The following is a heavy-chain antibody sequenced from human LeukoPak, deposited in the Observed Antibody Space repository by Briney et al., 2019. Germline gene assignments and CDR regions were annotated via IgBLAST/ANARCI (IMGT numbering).Heavy chain of an antibody. CDR3: ATAKRYCSGGTCYFTYFDY. J-gene: IGHJ4*02. V-gene: IGHV3-33*01. CDR1: GFTFNTYG. Sequence: GWSLRLSCAASGFTFNTYGMHWVRQAPGKGLEGVAVIWYDGSNKYFSDSVKGRFTISRDNSQNSLYLQMNSLRAEDTAIYYCATAKRYCSGGTCYFTYFDYWGQGTLVTVSS. CDR2: IWYDGSNK. D-gene: IGHD2-15*01.